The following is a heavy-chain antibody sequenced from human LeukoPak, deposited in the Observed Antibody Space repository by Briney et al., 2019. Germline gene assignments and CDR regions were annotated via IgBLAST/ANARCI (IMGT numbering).Heavy chain of an antibody. CDR2: INTNTGNP. CDR1: GYTFTSYA. CDR3: ARDQGSQTFRGYSSRYFDS. J-gene: IGHJ4*02. Sequence: GASVKVSCKASGYTFTSYAMNWVRQAPGQGPEWMGWINTNTGNPTYAQGFTGRFVFSLDTSVSTAYLQIRSLKAEDTAVYYCARDQGSQTFRGYSSRYFDSWGQGTLVTVSS. V-gene: IGHV7-4-1*02. D-gene: IGHD5-18*01.